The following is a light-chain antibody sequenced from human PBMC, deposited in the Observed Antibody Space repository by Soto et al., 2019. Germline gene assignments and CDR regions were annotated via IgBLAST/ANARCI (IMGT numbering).Light chain of an antibody. Sequence: QSVLNQPASVSGSPGQSITISCTGTSSDVGGYEYVSWYQQHPGKAPKRIIYDVSDRPSGVSNRFSGSKSGNTASLAISGLQAEDEAGYYCSSYTSISTYVFGTGTKVTVL. V-gene: IGLV2-14*03. J-gene: IGLJ1*01. CDR2: DVS. CDR3: SSYTSISTYV. CDR1: SSDVGGYEY.